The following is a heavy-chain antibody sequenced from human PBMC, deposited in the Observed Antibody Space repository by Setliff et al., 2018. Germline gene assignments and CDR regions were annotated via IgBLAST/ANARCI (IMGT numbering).Heavy chain of an antibody. D-gene: IGHD3-10*01. CDR1: PYSFSGYY. Sequence: ASVKVSCKTSPYSFSGYYIHWVRQAPGQGLEWMGWINTNSGDTRYAQKFQGRVTMTRXXXISTXXXXXXXXXXXXXXXYYCARTKGFVDGYLDPWGQGTLVTVSS. V-gene: IGHV1-2*02. CDR2: INTNSGDT. CDR3: ARTKGFVDGYLDP. J-gene: IGHJ5*02.